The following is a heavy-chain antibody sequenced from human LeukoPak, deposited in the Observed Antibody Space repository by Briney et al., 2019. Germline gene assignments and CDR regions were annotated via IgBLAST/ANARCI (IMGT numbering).Heavy chain of an antibody. CDR3: ASIVYYYDSSGYNFDY. D-gene: IGHD3-22*01. J-gene: IGHJ4*02. V-gene: IGHV3-66*01. Sequence: GSLRLSCAASGFTVSSNHMNWVRQAPGKGLEWVSVIYSGGSTYYADSVKGRFTISRDNPKNTLYLQMNSLRAEDTAVYYCASIVYYYDSSGYNFDYWGQGTLVTVSS. CDR2: IYSGGST. CDR1: GFTVSSNH.